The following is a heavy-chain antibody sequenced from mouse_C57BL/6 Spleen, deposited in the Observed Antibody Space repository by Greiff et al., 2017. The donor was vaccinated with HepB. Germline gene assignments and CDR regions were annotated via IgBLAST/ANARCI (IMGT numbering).Heavy chain of an antibody. CDR3: ARREFIMGYFDV. J-gene: IGHJ1*03. D-gene: IGHD1-1*01. Sequence: QVQLQQSGAELVRPGTSVKMSCKASGYTFTNYWIGWAKQRPGHGLEWIGDIYPGGGYTNYNEKFKGKATLAADKSSSTAYMQFSSLTSEDSAIYYCARREFIMGYFDVWGTGTTFTVSS. V-gene: IGHV1-63*01. CDR2: IYPGGGYT. CDR1: GYTFTNYW.